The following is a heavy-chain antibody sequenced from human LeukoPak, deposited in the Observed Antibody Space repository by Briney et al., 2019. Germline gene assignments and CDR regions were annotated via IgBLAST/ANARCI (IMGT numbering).Heavy chain of an antibody. CDR3: ARDRPGNYFDY. V-gene: IGHV4-4*07. J-gene: IGHJ4*02. Sequence: SETLSLTCTVSGGSISSYYWTWIRQPAGKGLEWIGRIYTSGSTNYNPSLTSRVTISVDTSKNQFSLNLSSVTAADTAVYYCARDRPGNYFDYWGQGTLVTVSS. CDR1: GGSISSYY. CDR2: IYTSGST. D-gene: IGHD1-1*01.